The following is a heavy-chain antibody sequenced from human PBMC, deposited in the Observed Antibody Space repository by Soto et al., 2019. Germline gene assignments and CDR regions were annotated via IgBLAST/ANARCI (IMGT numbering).Heavy chain of an antibody. CDR1: GYSFTSYW. CDR3: ARAHYDFWSGYYTAEEEYYYYYYYMDV. V-gene: IGHV5-51*03. D-gene: IGHD3-3*01. CDR2: IYPGDSDT. J-gene: IGHJ6*03. Sequence: EVQLVQSGAEVKKPGESLKISCKGSGYSFTSYWIGWVRQMPGKGLEWMGIIYPGDSDTRYSPSFQGQVTISADKSISTAYLQWSSLKASDTAMYYCARAHYDFWSGYYTAEEEYYYYYYYMDVWGKGTTVTVSS.